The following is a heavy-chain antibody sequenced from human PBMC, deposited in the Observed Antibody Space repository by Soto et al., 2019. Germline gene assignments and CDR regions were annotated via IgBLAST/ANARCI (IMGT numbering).Heavy chain of an antibody. Sequence: EVQLVETGGGLIQPGGSLRLSCAASGFTVSSNYMSWVRQAPGKGLEGVSVIYSGGSTYYADSVKGRFTISRDNSKNTLYLQMNSLRAEDTAVYYCARVRQQQLFSLRYYYYGMDVWGQGTTVTVSS. V-gene: IGHV3-53*02. CDR2: IYSGGST. J-gene: IGHJ6*02. CDR3: ARVRQQQLFSLRYYYYGMDV. D-gene: IGHD6-13*01. CDR1: GFTVSSNY.